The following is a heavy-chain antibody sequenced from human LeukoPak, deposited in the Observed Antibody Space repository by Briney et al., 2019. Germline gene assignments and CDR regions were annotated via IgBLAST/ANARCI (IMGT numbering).Heavy chain of an antibody. V-gene: IGHV3-30-3*01. CDR3: ASFSLSVAYKSGSYSYYYGMDV. J-gene: IGHJ6*02. D-gene: IGHD3-10*01. CDR1: GFAFSSYA. Sequence: GGSLRLSCAASGFAFSSYAMHWVRQAPGKGLEWVAVISYDGSNKYYADSVKGRFTISRDNSKNTLYLQMNSLRAEDTAVYYCASFSLSVAYKSGSYSYYYGMDVWGQGTTVTVSS. CDR2: ISYDGSNK.